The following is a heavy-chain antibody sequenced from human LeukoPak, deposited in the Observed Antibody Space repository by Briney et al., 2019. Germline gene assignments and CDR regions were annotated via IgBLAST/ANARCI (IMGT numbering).Heavy chain of an antibody. Sequence: GGSLRLSCAASGFTFSSYAMHWVRQAPGKGLEWVAVISYDGSNKYYADSVKGRFTISRDNSKNTLYLQMNSLRDEDTAVYYCARQSVATGDYWGQGTLVTVSS. CDR2: ISYDGSNK. CDR1: GFTFSSYA. J-gene: IGHJ4*02. V-gene: IGHV3-30-3*01. CDR3: ARQSVATGDY. D-gene: IGHD5-12*01.